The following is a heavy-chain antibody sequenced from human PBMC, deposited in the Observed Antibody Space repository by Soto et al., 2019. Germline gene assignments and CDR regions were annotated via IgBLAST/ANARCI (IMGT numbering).Heavy chain of an antibody. CDR1: GFTFSSYA. V-gene: IGHV3-23*01. CDR3: AKAHLDCSSTSCYYYYGMDV. J-gene: IGHJ6*02. D-gene: IGHD2-2*01. CDR2: ISGSGGST. Sequence: SLRLSCAASGFTFSSYAMSWVRQAPGKGLEWVSAISGSGGSTYYADSVKGRFTISRDNSKNTLYLQMNSLRAEDTAVYYCAKAHLDCSSTSCYYYYGMDVWGQGTTVTVSS.